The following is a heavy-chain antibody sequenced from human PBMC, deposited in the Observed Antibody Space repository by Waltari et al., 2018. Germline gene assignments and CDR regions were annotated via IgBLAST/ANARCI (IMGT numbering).Heavy chain of an antibody. D-gene: IGHD3-10*01. V-gene: IGHV3-23*01. J-gene: IGHJ4*02. CDR3: AKHYGSGSWFFDY. Sequence: EVQLLESGGGLVQPGGSLRLSCAASGFTFSSYAMSWVRQAPGKGLEWVSAISGRGGSTYYADSVKGRFTISRDNSKNTLYLQMNSLRAEDTAVYYCAKHYGSGSWFFDYWGQGTLVTVSS. CDR1: GFTFSSYA. CDR2: ISGRGGST.